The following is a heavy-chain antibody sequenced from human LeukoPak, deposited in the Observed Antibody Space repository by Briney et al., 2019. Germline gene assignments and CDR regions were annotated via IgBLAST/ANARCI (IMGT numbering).Heavy chain of an antibody. J-gene: IGHJ4*02. Sequence: HRASVKVSCKASGYTFTSYAMHWVRQAPGQRLEWMGWINAGNGNTKYSQKFQGRVTITRDTSASTAYMELSSLRSEDTAVYYCARVFQNSLSASCSGGSCPEYYFDYWGQGTLVTVSS. D-gene: IGHD2-15*01. CDR1: GYTFTSYA. V-gene: IGHV1-3*01. CDR2: INAGNGNT. CDR3: ARVFQNSLSASCSGGSCPEYYFDY.